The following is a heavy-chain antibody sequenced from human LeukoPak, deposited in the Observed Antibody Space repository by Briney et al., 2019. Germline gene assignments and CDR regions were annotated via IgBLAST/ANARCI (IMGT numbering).Heavy chain of an antibody. CDR2: IDPSDGST. V-gene: IGHV1-46*01. Sequence: ASVKVSCTASGYTFTTYFVHWVRQAPGQGLEWMGIIDPSDGSTSHAQKFQGRVTMTRDMSTSTVYMELSSLRSEDTAVYFCAKGCRVVPGVHNVGRTQYYNGMDVWGQGTTVTVSS. CDR1: GYTFTTYF. CDR3: AKGCRVVPGVHNVGRTQYYNGMDV. D-gene: IGHD2-2*01. J-gene: IGHJ6*02.